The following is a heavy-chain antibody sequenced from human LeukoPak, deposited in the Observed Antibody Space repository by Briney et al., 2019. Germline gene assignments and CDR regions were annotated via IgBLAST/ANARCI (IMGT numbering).Heavy chain of an antibody. Sequence: GESLKISCKGSGYSFTSYWIGWVRQMPGKGLEWMGIIYPGDSDTRYSPSFQGQVTISADKSISTAYLQWSSLKASDTAMYYCARHSMWSSSSETIYYYYYYMDVWGKGTTVTVSS. CDR3: ARHSMWSSSSETIYYYYYYMDV. D-gene: IGHD6-6*01. V-gene: IGHV5-51*01. CDR1: GYSFTSYW. J-gene: IGHJ6*03. CDR2: IYPGDSDT.